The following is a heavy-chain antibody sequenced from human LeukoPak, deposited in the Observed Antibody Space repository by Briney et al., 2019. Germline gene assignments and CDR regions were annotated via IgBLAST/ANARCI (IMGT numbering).Heavy chain of an antibody. CDR3: ARDFDY. V-gene: IGHV3-30*04. Sequence: GGSLRLSCAASGFTFSSYAMHWVRQAPGKGLEWVAVISYDGSNKYYADSVKGRFTISRDNSKNTLYLQMNSLRAEDTAVYYCARDFDYWGQGTLVAVSS. CDR2: ISYDGSNK. CDR1: GFTFSSYA. J-gene: IGHJ4*02.